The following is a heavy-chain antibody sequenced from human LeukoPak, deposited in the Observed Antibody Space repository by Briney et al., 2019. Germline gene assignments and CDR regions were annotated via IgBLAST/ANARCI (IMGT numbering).Heavy chain of an antibody. CDR1: GGSISGYY. V-gene: IGHV4-59*12. CDR2: IYYTGST. J-gene: IGHJ1*01. D-gene: IGHD3-22*01. CDR3: ARDPYDSQHDGAEYFQH. Sequence: PSETLSLTCTVSGGSISGYYWTWIRQPPGRGLEWIGYIYYTGSTNYNPSLKSRVTMSVDTSKNQFSLKLSSVTAADTAVYYCARDPYDSQHDGAEYFQHWGQGTLVTVSS.